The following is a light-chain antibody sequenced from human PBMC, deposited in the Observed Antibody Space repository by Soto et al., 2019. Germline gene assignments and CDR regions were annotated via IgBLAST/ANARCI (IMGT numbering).Light chain of an antibody. CDR2: DVT. CDR3: SSYGSSNTVV. J-gene: IGLJ3*02. CDR1: SSDIGGYNS. V-gene: IGLV2-14*01. Sequence: QSALTQPASVSGSPGQSITISCTGTSSDIGGYNSVSWYRQHPGKVPKLLIYDVTNRPSGISNRFSGSKSGNTASLTISGLQAEDEADYYCSSYGSSNTVVFGGGTKLTVL.